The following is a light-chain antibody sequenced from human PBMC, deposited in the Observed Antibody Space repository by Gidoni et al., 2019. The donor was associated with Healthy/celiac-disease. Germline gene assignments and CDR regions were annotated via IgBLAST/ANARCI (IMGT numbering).Light chain of an antibody. CDR2: GAS. Sequence: ETVLTQSPGTLSLSPGERATLPCRASQSVSSSYLAWYQQKPGQAPRLLIYGASSRATGIPDRFSGSGSGTDFTLTISRLEPEDFAVYYCQQYGSSRWTFGQGTKVEIK. CDR3: QQYGSSRWT. CDR1: QSVSSSY. V-gene: IGKV3-20*01. J-gene: IGKJ1*01.